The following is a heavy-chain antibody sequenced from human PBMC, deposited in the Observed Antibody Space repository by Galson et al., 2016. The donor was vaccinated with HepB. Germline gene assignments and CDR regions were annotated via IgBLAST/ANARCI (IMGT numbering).Heavy chain of an antibody. Sequence: SVKVSCKVSGYTLSKLSMHWVRQAPGKGLEWMGGFDREDGEIIYAQKFQGRVTLTEDTSADTAYMDLSSLTSEDTAVYYCGGHSSSWYRYYGMDVWGQGTTVTVSS. D-gene: IGHD6-13*01. CDR2: FDREDGEI. CDR1: GYTLSKLS. CDR3: GGHSSSWYRYYGMDV. J-gene: IGHJ6*02. V-gene: IGHV1-24*01.